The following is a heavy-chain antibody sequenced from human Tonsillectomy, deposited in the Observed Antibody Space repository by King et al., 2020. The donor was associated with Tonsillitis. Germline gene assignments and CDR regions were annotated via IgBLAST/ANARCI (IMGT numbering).Heavy chain of an antibody. J-gene: IGHJ4*02. CDR2: IWYDGSNK. Sequence: VQLVESGGGVVQPGRSLRLSCAASGFTFSSYGMHWVRQAPGKGLEWVAVIWYDGSNKYYADSVKGRFTISRDNSKNTLYLQMNSLRAEDTAVYYCAKSESCSGGSCPPYFDYWGQGTLVTVSS. CDR1: GFTFSSYG. D-gene: IGHD2-15*01. V-gene: IGHV3-33*06. CDR3: AKSESCSGGSCPPYFDY.